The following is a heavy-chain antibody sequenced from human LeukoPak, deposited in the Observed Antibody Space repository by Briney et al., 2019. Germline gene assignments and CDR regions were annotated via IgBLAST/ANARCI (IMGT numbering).Heavy chain of an antibody. CDR3: ARGVGTSWSDP. D-gene: IGHD2-2*01. V-gene: IGHV1-2*02. J-gene: IGHJ5*02. Sequence: ASVKVSCKAYGYTFSDYYMHWVRQAPGQGLEWMGWINPKGGGANFAEKFQGRVTMTRDTSIRTVYMELSRVTYDDTAVYYCARGVGTSWSDPWGQGTLVTVSS. CDR1: GYTFSDYY. CDR2: INPKGGGA.